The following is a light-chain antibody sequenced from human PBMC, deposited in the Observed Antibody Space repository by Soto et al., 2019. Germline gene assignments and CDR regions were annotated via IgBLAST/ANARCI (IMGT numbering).Light chain of an antibody. CDR2: RNN. Sequence: QSVLTQPPSASGTPGQRVTVSCSGSSPNIETNYVYWYQQLPGTAPKLPIFRNNQRPSGVPDRFSGSKSGTSASLAISGFRSEDEADYFCAAWDDSLSGVVFGGGTKLTVL. J-gene: IGLJ3*02. CDR1: SPNIETNY. V-gene: IGLV1-47*01. CDR3: AAWDDSLSGVV.